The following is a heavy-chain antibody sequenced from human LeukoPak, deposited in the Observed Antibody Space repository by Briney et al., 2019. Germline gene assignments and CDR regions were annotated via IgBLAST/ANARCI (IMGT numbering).Heavy chain of an antibody. CDR2: INPNSGGT. J-gene: IGHJ4*02. Sequence: ASVTLSCKASGYTFTGYYMHWVRQAPGQGLERMGWINPNSGGTNYAQKFQGRVTITRDTSISKASMELSRLRGDGSVVYCGAREYSRSWSTCDYWGQGT. CDR1: GYTFTGYY. CDR3: AREYSRSWSTCDY. D-gene: IGHD6-13*01. V-gene: IGHV1-2*02.